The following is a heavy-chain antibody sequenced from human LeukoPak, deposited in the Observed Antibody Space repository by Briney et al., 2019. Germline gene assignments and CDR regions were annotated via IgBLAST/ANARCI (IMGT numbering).Heavy chain of an antibody. CDR1: GFTFDDYT. CDR2: ISWDGGGT. Sequence: GGSLRLSWAASGFTFDDYTMHWVRQAPGKGLEWVSLISWDGGGTYYADSVKGRFTISRDNSKNSLYLQMKSLRTEDTALYYCGKDNSASGLHGPFDYWGQGTLVTVSS. J-gene: IGHJ4*02. CDR3: GKDNSASGLHGPFDY. D-gene: IGHD6-19*01. V-gene: IGHV3-43*01.